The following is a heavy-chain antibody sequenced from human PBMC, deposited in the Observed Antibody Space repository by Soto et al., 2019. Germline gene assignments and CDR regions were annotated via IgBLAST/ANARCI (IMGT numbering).Heavy chain of an antibody. CDR1: GFTFSDYY. Sequence: VGSLRLSCAASGFTFSDYYMSWIRQAPGKGLEWVSYISFNGGTIYYADSVKGRFTISRDNVKNSLYLQMNSLRVEDTAVYYCARESAMTTVTTAVAFDVWGQGTMVTVSS. V-gene: IGHV3-11*01. CDR3: ARESAMTTVTTAVAFDV. CDR2: ISFNGGTI. D-gene: IGHD4-4*01. J-gene: IGHJ3*01.